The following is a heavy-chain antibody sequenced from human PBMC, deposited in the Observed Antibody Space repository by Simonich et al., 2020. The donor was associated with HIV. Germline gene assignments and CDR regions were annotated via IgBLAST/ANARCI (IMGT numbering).Heavy chain of an antibody. D-gene: IGHD5-12*01. CDR3: ARRSGYALDY. CDR2: IDHIEST. V-gene: IGHV4-34*01. J-gene: IGHJ4*02. Sequence: QVQLQQWGAGLLKPSETLSLTCAVHGGSFMKYHWSWIRQPPGKGLEWIGEIDHIESTSYNPSLKSRVTMSVDTSKNQFSLKLTSVTAADTAVYYCARRSGYALDYWGQGTLVTVSS. CDR1: GGSFMKYH.